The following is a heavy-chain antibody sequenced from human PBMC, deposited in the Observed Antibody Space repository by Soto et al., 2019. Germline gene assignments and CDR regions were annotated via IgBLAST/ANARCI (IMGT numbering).Heavy chain of an antibody. CDR3: AKDGYGYSYGHPNFDY. CDR1: GFTFSRYG. J-gene: IGHJ4*02. CDR2: ISYDGSNK. V-gene: IGHV3-30*18. D-gene: IGHD5-18*01. Sequence: PGGSLRLSCAAWGFTFSRYGMHWVRQAPGKGLEWVAVISYDGSNKYYADSVKGRFTISRDNSKNTLYLQMNSLRAEDTAVYYCAKDGYGYSYGHPNFDYWGQGTLVTVSS.